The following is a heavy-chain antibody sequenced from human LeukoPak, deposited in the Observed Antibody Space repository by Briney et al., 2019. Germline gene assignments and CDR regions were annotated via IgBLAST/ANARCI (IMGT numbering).Heavy chain of an antibody. Sequence: GGSLRLSCAASGFTFDDYAMHWVRQAPGKGLEWVSLISWDGGSTYYADSVKGRFTSSRDNSKNSLYLQMNGLRAEDTALYYCAKGDCSSTRCYPDYWGQGTLVTVSS. D-gene: IGHD2-2*01. J-gene: IGHJ4*02. CDR1: GFTFDDYA. V-gene: IGHV3-43D*03. CDR3: AKGDCSSTRCYPDY. CDR2: ISWDGGST.